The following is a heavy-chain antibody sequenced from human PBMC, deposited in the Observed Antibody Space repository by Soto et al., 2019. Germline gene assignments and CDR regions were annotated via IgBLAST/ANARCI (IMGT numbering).Heavy chain of an antibody. D-gene: IGHD2-15*01. J-gene: IGHJ5*02. V-gene: IGHV4-30-4*01. CDR2: IYYSGST. CDR1: GGSISSGDYY. Sequence: PSETLSLTXTVSGGSISSGDYYWSWIRQPPGKGLEWIGYIYYSGSTYYNPSLKSRVTISVDTSKNQFSLKLSSVTAADTAVYYCARERVVVVATNGRNWFDPWGQGTLVTVSS. CDR3: ARERVVVVATNGRNWFDP.